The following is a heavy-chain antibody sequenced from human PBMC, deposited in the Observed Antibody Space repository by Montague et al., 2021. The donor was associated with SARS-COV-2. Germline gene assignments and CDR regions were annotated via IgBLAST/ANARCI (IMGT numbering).Heavy chain of an antibody. CDR1: GGSISVSSYY. CDR2: IYYGGTA. V-gene: IGHV4-39*07. Sequence: SETLSLTCTVSGGSISVSSYYWVWIRQPPGKGLEWIGSIYYGGTADYNPSLKSRVTISVDTSNNQFSLKLTSLTAADTAVYSCASSPLRTSGANWYDKYFQHWGQCARVTVSS. J-gene: IGHJ1*01. CDR3: ASSPLRTSGANWYDKYFQH. D-gene: IGHD1-1*01.